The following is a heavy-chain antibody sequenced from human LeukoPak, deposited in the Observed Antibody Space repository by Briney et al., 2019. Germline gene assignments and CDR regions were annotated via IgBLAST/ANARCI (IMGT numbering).Heavy chain of an antibody. Sequence: TTSETLSLTCAVYGGSFGGYYWSWIRQPPGKGLEWIGEINHSGSTNYNPSLKSRVTISVDTSKNQFSLKLSSVTAADTAVYYCARHSPDYYGSGGYYYYYYMDVWGKGTTVTISS. D-gene: IGHD3-10*01. CDR2: INHSGST. CDR3: ARHSPDYYGSGGYYYYYYMDV. V-gene: IGHV4-34*01. J-gene: IGHJ6*03. CDR1: GGSFGGYY.